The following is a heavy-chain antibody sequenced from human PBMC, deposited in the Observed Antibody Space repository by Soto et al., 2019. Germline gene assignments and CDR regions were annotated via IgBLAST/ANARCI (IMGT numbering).Heavy chain of an antibody. D-gene: IGHD5-18*01. CDR3: DRANDKDTAMDY. J-gene: IGHJ4*02. CDR2: IYHSGST. V-gene: IGHV4-4*02. CDR1: GGSISSSNW. Sequence: SETLSLTCAVSGGSISSSNWWSWVRQPPGKGLEWIGEIYHSGSTNYNPSLKSRVTISVDTSKNQFSLKLSSVTAEDTAVYYGDRANDKDTAMDYWGKGTLGTVPQ.